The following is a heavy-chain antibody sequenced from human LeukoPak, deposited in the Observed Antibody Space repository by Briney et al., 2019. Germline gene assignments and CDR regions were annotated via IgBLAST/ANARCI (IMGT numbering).Heavy chain of an antibody. CDR1: GFTFSSYE. D-gene: IGHD3-3*01. Sequence: GGSLRLSCAASGFTFSSYEMNWVRQAPGKGLEWVSYISSSGSTIYYADSVKGRFTISRDNAKNSLYLQMNSLRAEDTAVYYCARVGFWRGYSPNWFDPWGQGTLVTVSS. CDR3: ARVGFWRGYSPNWFDP. V-gene: IGHV3-48*03. CDR2: ISSSGSTI. J-gene: IGHJ5*02.